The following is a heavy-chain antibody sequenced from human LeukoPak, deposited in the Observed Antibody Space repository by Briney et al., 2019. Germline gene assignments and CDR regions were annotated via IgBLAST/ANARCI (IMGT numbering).Heavy chain of an antibody. CDR1: GLTFNNAW. Sequence: GGSLRLSWAASGLTFNNAWMSWVRQAPGKGLEWVGHIRSKTDGGTTDYAAPVKGRFSISRDDSKNTLYLQMNSLKTEDTAVYYCTTINWAAFDSWGQGTLVTVSS. D-gene: IGHD7-27*01. CDR3: TTINWAAFDS. CDR2: IRSKTDGGTT. J-gene: IGHJ4*02. V-gene: IGHV3-15*01.